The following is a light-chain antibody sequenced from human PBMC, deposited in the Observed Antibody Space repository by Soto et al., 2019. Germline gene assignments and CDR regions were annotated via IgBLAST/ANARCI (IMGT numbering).Light chain of an antibody. J-gene: IGLJ1*01. CDR1: SSDVGATDY. Sequence: QSALTQPPSASGSLGQSVAISCTGTSSDVGATDYVSWYQHHSGKAPTLLLYEVNKRPSGVPDRFSGSKSGNTASLTVSVLQADDEADYYCISHAGTSNVLGTGTKVTVL. CDR2: EVN. V-gene: IGLV2-8*01. CDR3: ISHAGTSNV.